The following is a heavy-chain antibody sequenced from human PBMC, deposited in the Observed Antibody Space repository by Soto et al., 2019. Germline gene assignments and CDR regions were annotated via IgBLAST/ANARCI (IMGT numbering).Heavy chain of an antibody. J-gene: IGHJ2*01. D-gene: IGHD5-18*01. CDR3: VKSLSGYGPYWYFDL. V-gene: IGHV3-23*01. Sequence: EVQLLESGGGLVQPGGSLRLSCAASGFTFGNYDMTWVRQAPGKGLEWVSSISRVGDSTYYADSVKGRFTISRDNSKNWLSLQMNSLRAEDTAIYYCVKSLSGYGPYWYFDLWGRGTRVTVSS. CDR2: ISRVGDST. CDR1: GFTFGNYD.